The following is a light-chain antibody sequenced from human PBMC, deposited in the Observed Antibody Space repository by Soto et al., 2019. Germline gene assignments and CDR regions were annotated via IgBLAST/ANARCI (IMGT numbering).Light chain of an antibody. V-gene: IGKV3-11*01. CDR3: QQRSSWPWT. CDR1: QSVSSY. J-gene: IGKJ1*01. CDR2: DAS. Sequence: EIVLTQSPATLSLSPGERATLSCRASQSVSSYLAWYQQKPGQAPRLLIYDASNRATGIPARFSGSGSGTDFTLTISSLEPEDFAVHYCQQRSSWPWTFGQGTKVDIK.